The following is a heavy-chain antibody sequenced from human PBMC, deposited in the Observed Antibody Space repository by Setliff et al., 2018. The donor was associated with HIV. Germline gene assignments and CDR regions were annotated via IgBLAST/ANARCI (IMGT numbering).Heavy chain of an antibody. Sequence: SETLSLTCTVSGGSISGFYWSWIRQSAGKGLEWIGRIHTSGDSDFNPSLKSRVTMSVGTSKNQFSLKLNSVTAADTAVYYCARDVLDLVISVYGFWGQGIPVTVSS. CDR1: GGSISGFY. CDR2: IHTSGDS. V-gene: IGHV4-4*07. J-gene: IGHJ4*02. CDR3: ARDVLDLVISVYGF. D-gene: IGHD3-22*01.